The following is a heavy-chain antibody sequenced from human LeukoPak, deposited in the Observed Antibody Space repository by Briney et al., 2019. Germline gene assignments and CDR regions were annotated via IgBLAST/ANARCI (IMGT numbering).Heavy chain of an antibody. CDR3: AREGPLTYYYGSGIDY. CDR2: IGGSGIRT. J-gene: IGHJ4*02. CDR1: GFTFTTYG. D-gene: IGHD3-10*01. Sequence: GGSLRLSCSASGFTFTTYGMNWVRQAPGKGLEWVSGIGGSGIRTYYADSVKGRFIISRDNSKNTLYLQMNSLRAEDTAVYYCAREGPLTYYYGSGIDYWGQGTLVTVSS. V-gene: IGHV3-23*01.